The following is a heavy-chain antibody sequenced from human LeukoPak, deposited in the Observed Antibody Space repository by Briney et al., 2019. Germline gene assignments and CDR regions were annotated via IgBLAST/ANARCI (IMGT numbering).Heavy chain of an antibody. V-gene: IGHV4-39*07. CDR2: IYYSGST. J-gene: IGHJ1*01. D-gene: IGHD3-10*01. CDR3: ARGGGNRYYYGSGSTFEYFQH. CDR1: GGSISSSSYY. Sequence: SETLSLTCTVSGGSISSSSYYWGWIRQPPGKGLEWIGSIYYSGSTYYNPSLKSRVTISVDTSKNQFSLKLSSVTAADTAVYYCARGGGNRYYYGSGSTFEYFQHWGQGTLVTVSS.